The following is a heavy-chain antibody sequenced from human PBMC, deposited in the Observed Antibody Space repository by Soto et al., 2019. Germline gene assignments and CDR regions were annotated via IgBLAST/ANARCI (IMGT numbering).Heavy chain of an antibody. CDR1: GGTFSSYA. CDR2: IIPIFGTA. J-gene: IGHJ5*02. CDR3: ARDRGYSYGYNWFDP. Sequence: SVKVSCKASGGTFSSYAISWVRQAPGQGLEWMGGIIPIFGTANYAQKFQGRVTITADKSTSTAYMELSSLRSEDTAVYYCARDRGYSYGYNWFDPWGQGTLVTVSS. V-gene: IGHV1-69*06. D-gene: IGHD5-18*01.